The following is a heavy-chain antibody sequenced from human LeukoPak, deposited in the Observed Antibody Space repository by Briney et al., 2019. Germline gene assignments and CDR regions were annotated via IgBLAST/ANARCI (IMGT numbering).Heavy chain of an antibody. CDR3: ARVLRYFDWLSLGAFDI. CDR1: GGSISSSSYY. J-gene: IGHJ3*02. CDR2: IYYSGST. Sequence: SETLSLTCTVSGGSISSSSYYWGWIRQPPGKGLEWIGSIYYSGSTYYNPSLKSRVTISVDTSKNQFSLKLSSVTAADTAVHYCARVLRYFDWLSLGAFDIWGQGTMVTVSS. V-gene: IGHV4-39*07. D-gene: IGHD3-9*01.